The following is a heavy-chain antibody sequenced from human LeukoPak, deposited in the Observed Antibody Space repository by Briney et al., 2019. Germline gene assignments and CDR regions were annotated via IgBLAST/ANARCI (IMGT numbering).Heavy chain of an antibody. J-gene: IGHJ4*02. CDR1: GGSISSYY. CDR2: IYYSGST. Sequence: SETLSLTCTVSGGSISSYYWSWIRQPPGKGLEWIGYIYYSGSTNYNPSLKSRVTISVDTSKNQFSLKLSSVTAADTAVYYCARGPLRFWGQGTLVTVSS. CDR3: ARGPLRF. D-gene: IGHD5-12*01. V-gene: IGHV4-59*01.